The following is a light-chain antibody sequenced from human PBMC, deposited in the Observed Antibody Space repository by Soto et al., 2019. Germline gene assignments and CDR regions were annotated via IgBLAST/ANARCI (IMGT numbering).Light chain of an antibody. CDR3: QQYCRSPYT. J-gene: IGKJ2*01. V-gene: IGKV3D-20*01. CDR2: DAS. CDR1: QSVSSSY. Sequence: EIVLTQSPAPLSLSPGERATLSCGASQSVSSSYLAWYQQKPGLAPRLLIYDASSRATGIPDRFSGSGSGTDFTLTISRLKPEDFAVYYCQQYCRSPYTFGQGTKLEIK.